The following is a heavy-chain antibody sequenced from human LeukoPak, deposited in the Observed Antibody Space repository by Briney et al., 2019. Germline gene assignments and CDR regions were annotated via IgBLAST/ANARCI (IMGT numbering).Heavy chain of an antibody. CDR3: VKFPVRGVINLDY. J-gene: IGHJ4*02. CDR1: GFPFSSYA. CDR2: ISSNGGST. V-gene: IGHV3-64D*06. D-gene: IGHD3-10*02. Sequence: LGGSLRLSCSASGFPFSSYAMHWVRQAPGKGLEYVSAISSNGGSTYYADSVKGRFTISRDNSKNTLYLQMSSLRAEDTAVYYCVKFPVRGVINLDYWGQGTLVTVSS.